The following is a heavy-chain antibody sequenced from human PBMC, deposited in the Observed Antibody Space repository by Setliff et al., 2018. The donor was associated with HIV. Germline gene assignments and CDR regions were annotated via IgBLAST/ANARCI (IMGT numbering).Heavy chain of an antibody. J-gene: IGHJ4*02. D-gene: IGHD1-26*01. CDR3: ARRGAYSGCDRQPLDY. CDR2: VYVSRNT. Sequence: ASETLSLTCAVSGDSLTTGGAYWSWVRQPAGKALEWIGHVYVSRNTMYNPSLRSRVTISLDRSNNQFSLNLSFLTAADTAVYFCARRGAYSGCDRQPLDYGAQGSQFTVS. V-gene: IGHV4-61*09. CDR1: GDSLTTGGAY.